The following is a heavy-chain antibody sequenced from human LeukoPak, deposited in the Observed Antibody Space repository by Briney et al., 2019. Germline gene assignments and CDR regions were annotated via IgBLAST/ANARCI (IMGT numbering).Heavy chain of an antibody. CDR3: ARGGRGSKVVPFDY. Sequence: GGSLRLSCAASGFTFSSYSMNWVRQAPGKGLEWVSSISSSSSYIYYADSVKGRFTISRDNAKNSLYLQMNSLRAEDTAVYYCARGGRGSKVVPFDYWGQGTLVTVSS. CDR1: GFTFSSYS. CDR2: ISSSSSYI. J-gene: IGHJ4*02. D-gene: IGHD2-2*01. V-gene: IGHV3-21*01.